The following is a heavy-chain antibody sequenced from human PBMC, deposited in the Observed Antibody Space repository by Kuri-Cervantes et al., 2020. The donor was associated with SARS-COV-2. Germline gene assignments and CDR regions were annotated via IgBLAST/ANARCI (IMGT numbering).Heavy chain of an antibody. Sequence: ASVKVSCKASGYTSTGYYMHWVRQAPGQGLEWMGWINPNSGGTNYAQKFQGRVTMTRDTSISTAYMELRSLRSEDTAVYYCASEGYFGVVTYAFEIWGQGTVVTVSS. CDR2: INPNSGGT. D-gene: IGHD3-3*01. V-gene: IGHV1-2*02. CDR1: GYTSTGYY. J-gene: IGHJ3*02. CDR3: ASEGYFGVVTYAFEI.